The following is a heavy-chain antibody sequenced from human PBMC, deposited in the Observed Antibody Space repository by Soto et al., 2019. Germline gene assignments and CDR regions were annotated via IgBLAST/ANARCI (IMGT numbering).Heavy chain of an antibody. CDR2: IWYDGSNK. J-gene: IGHJ4*02. D-gene: IGHD7-27*01. Sequence: QVQLVEAGGGVVQPGRSLRLSCAASGFTFSSYGMHWVRQAPGKGLEWVAVIWYDGSNKDYADSVKGRFTISRDNSKNTLYLQMNSLRAEDTAVYYCAREGPGVFDYWGQGTLVTVSS. CDR1: GFTFSSYG. CDR3: AREGPGVFDY. V-gene: IGHV3-33*01.